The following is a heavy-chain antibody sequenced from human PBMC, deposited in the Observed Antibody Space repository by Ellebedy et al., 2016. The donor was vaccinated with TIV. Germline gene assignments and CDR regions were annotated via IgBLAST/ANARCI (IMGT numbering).Heavy chain of an antibody. Sequence: GSLRLSCTVSGASISRSSSYWGWIRQSPQKGLEWIGSIYYTGSTFYNPSLKSRVTISVDTSKSQFSLRLTSVTAADTAVYYCARWFGELLYVRWFDPWGQGTLVTVSS. CDR2: IYYTGST. CDR1: GASISRSSSY. V-gene: IGHV4-39*01. J-gene: IGHJ5*02. D-gene: IGHD3-10*01. CDR3: ARWFGELLYVRWFDP.